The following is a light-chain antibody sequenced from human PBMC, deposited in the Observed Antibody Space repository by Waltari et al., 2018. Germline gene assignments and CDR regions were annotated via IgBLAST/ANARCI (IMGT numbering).Light chain of an antibody. CDR2: KDT. CDR1: ALSKKY. J-gene: IGLJ3*02. Sequence: SYELTQPPSLSMSPGQTARITYSGYALSKKYGYWYQQKPGQAPGLMIFKDTEWPSGIPERGSGSSSGTTLTLTISGAQAEDEADYYCQSSDSSGTYVVFGGGTKLTV. V-gene: IGLV3-25*03. CDR3: QSSDSSGTYVV.